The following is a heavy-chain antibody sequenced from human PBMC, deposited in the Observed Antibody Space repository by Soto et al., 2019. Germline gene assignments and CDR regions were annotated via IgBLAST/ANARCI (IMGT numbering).Heavy chain of an antibody. CDR3: ASGTTIFGVVTPPPDY. CDR2: IYYSGST. CDR1: GGSISSGDYY. V-gene: IGHV4-30-4*01. Sequence: SETLSLTCTVSGGSISSGDYYWSWIRQPPGKGLEWIGYIYYSGSTYYNPSLKSRVTISVDTSKNQFSLKLSSVTAADTAVYYCASGTTIFGVVTPPPDYWGQGTLVTVSS. J-gene: IGHJ4*02. D-gene: IGHD3-3*01.